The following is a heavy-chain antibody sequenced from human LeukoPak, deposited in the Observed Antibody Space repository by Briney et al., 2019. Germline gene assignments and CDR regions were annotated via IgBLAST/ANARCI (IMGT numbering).Heavy chain of an antibody. CDR2: INSDGSST. V-gene: IGHV3-74*03. CDR3: ARGRYYGMDV. CDR1: GFTFSTFW. Sequence: GGSLRLSCAASGFTFSTFWMHWVRQAPGKGLVWVSGINSDGSSTTYADSVKGRFTISRDNAKNTLYLQMNNLRAEDTAVYYCARGRYYGMDVWGQGTAVTVSS. J-gene: IGHJ6*02.